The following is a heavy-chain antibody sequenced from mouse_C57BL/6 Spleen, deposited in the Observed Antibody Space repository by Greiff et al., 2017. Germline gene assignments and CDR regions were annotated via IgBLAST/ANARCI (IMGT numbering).Heavy chain of an antibody. Sequence: EVKLMESGGGLVQPGASLRLSCAASGFTFTDYYMSWVRQPPGKAPEWLAVIRNKANGYTTEYTAPVKGRFTTSRNNSQNLLYLQMNTLRAEDSATYYYVKAVSSYSNYEGDYWGQGTTLTVAS. CDR1: GFTFTDYY. J-gene: IGHJ2*01. V-gene: IGHV7-4*01. D-gene: IGHD2-5*01. CDR3: VKAVSSYSNYEGDY. CDR2: IRNKANGYTT.